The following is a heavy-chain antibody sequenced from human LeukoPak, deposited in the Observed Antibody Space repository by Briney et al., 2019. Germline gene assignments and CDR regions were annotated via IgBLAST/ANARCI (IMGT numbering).Heavy chain of an antibody. CDR1: GYTFTGYY. Sequence: ASVKVSCKASGYTFTGYYIHWVRQAPGQGLEWMGWISAYNGNTNYAQKFQGRVTMTTDTSTNTVYMELRSLRSDDTAVYYCAREGSPFYYYYMDVWGKGTTVTVSS. CDR3: AREGSPFYYYYMDV. V-gene: IGHV1-18*04. D-gene: IGHD2-15*01. CDR2: ISAYNGNT. J-gene: IGHJ6*03.